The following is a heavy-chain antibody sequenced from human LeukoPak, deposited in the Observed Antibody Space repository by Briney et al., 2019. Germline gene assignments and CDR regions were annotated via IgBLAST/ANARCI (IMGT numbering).Heavy chain of an antibody. CDR3: AKTLGHYFDY. CDR2: INQGGSET. CDR1: GFTFSTYW. V-gene: IGHV3-7*01. J-gene: IGHJ4*02. D-gene: IGHD7-27*01. Sequence: PGGSLRLSCAAPGFTFSTYWMTWVRQAPGKGLEWVANINQGGSETYYVDSVKGRFTISRDNAKNSLYLQMNSLRAEDTAVYYCAKTLGHYFDYWGQGTLVTVSS.